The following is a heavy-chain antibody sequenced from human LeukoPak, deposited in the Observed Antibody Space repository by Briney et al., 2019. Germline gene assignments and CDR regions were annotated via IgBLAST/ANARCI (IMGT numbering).Heavy chain of an antibody. Sequence: GGSLRLSCAASGFTFSSYGMHWVRQAPGKGLEWVAVIWYDGSNKYYADSVKGRFTISRDNSKNTLYLHMNSLRAEDTAVYYCAKESGYERDFDYWGQGTLVTVSS. CDR3: AKESGYERDFDY. V-gene: IGHV3-33*06. D-gene: IGHD3-3*01. CDR2: IWYDGSNK. J-gene: IGHJ4*02. CDR1: GFTFSSYG.